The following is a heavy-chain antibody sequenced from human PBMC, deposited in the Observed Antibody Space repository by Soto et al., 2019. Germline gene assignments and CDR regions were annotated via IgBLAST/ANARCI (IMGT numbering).Heavy chain of an antibody. D-gene: IGHD6-13*01. CDR1: GFTFSSYG. J-gene: IGHJ4*02. CDR2: ISYDGSNK. V-gene: IGHV3-30*18. Sequence: PGGSLRLSCAASGFTFSSYGMHWVRQAPGKGLEWVAVISYDGSNKYYADSVKGRFTISRDNSKNTLYLQMNSLRAEDTAVYYCAKDHQPGYSSRNFDYWGQGTLVTVSS. CDR3: AKDHQPGYSSRNFDY.